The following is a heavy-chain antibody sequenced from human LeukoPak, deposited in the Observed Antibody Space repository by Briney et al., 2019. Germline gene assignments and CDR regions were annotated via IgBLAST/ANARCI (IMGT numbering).Heavy chain of an antibody. CDR2: INPSGGST. J-gene: IGHJ4*02. CDR1: GYTFTSYY. Sequence: AASVKVSCKASGYTFTSYYMHWVRQAPGQGLEWMGIINPSGGSTSYAQKFQGRVTITADESTSTAYMELSSLRSEDTAVYYCARDIGVWSGSHTGVEFSYFDYWGQGTLVTVSS. D-gene: IGHD3-3*01. CDR3: ARDIGVWSGSHTGVEFSYFDY. V-gene: IGHV1-46*01.